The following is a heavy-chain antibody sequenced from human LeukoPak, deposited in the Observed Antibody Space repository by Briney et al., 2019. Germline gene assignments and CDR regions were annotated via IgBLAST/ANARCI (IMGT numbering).Heavy chain of an antibody. V-gene: IGHV3-9*01. Sequence: GGSLRLSCAASGFTFDDYAMHWVRQAPGKGLEWVSGISWNSGSIGYADSVKGRFTISRDNAKNTLYLQMNSLRAEDTAVYYCAKDPNYYGSGSYYKYWGQGTLVTVSS. CDR2: ISWNSGSI. CDR3: AKDPNYYGSGSYYKY. J-gene: IGHJ4*02. CDR1: GFTFDDYA. D-gene: IGHD3-10*01.